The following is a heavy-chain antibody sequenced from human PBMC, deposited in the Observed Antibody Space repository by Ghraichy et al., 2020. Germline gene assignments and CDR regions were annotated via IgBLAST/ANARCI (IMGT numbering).Heavy chain of an antibody. Sequence: GGSLRLSCAASGFTFSSYSMNWVRQAPGKGLEWVSCISSSSSHIYYADSLKGRFTISRDNAKNSLYLQMNSLRAEDTAVYFCAREFCSGGRCFFGTGGSHFDGWGQGTLVPVSS. CDR1: GFTFSSYS. J-gene: IGHJ4*02. V-gene: IGHV3-21*01. CDR3: AREFCSGGRCFFGTGGSHFDG. CDR2: ISSSSSHI. D-gene: IGHD2-15*01.